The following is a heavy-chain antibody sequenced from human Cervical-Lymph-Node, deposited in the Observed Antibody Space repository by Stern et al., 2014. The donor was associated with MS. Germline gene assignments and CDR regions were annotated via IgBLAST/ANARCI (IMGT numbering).Heavy chain of an antibody. CDR3: ARVAYDFWSGYYSIDY. Sequence: QVQLQESGPGLVQPSQTLSLTCTVSGGSISSGGYYWSWIRQHPGKGLEWIGSIYYSGSTYYNPSLKSRVTISVDTSKNQFYLKLSSVTAADTAVYYCARVAYDFWSGYYSIDYWGQGTLVTVSS. CDR1: GGSISSGGYY. CDR2: IYYSGST. V-gene: IGHV4-31*03. D-gene: IGHD3-3*01. J-gene: IGHJ4*02.